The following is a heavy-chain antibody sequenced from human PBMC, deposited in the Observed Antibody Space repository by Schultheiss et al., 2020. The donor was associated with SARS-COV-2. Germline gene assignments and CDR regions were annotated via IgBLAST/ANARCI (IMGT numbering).Heavy chain of an antibody. Sequence: SETLSLTCAVYGGSFSGYYWSWIRQPPGKGLEWIGEINHSGSTNYNPSLKSRVTISVDTSKNQFSLKLSSVTAADTAVYYCARLDMGSGWWPLDYWGQGTLVTVSS. J-gene: IGHJ4*02. CDR2: INHSGST. V-gene: IGHV4-34*01. CDR3: ARLDMGSGWWPLDY. CDR1: GGSFSGYY. D-gene: IGHD6-19*01.